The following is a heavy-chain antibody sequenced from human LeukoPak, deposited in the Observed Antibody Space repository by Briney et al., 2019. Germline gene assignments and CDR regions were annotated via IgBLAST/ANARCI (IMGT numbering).Heavy chain of an antibody. V-gene: IGHV4-59*01. CDR2: VYYSENI. J-gene: IGHJ4*02. CDR1: SGSINSYY. Sequence: SETLSLTCTVSSGSINSYYWNWIRHPPGKGLEWIGYVYYSENIYYGPSLKSRVTISVDTSKKQFSLRLISLTAADTAVYYCAAGITGRTIDYWGQGTLITVSS. CDR3: AAGITGRTIDY. D-gene: IGHD1-20*01.